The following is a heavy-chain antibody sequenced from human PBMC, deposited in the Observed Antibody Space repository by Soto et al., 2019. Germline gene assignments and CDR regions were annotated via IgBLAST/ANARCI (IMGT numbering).Heavy chain of an antibody. CDR2: ISNRANTI. J-gene: IGHJ4*02. D-gene: IGHD6-19*01. CDR1: GFTFSDYY. Sequence: QVQLVESGGGLVKPGGSLRISCAASGFTFSDYYMNWIRRAPGKGLEWISYISNRANTIYYADSVKGRFTVARDNARNSLFMQMNSLRAEDTAVYYCARGGVPYSRGWAIDYWGQGTLVTVSS. CDR3: ARGGVPYSRGWAIDY. V-gene: IGHV3-11*01.